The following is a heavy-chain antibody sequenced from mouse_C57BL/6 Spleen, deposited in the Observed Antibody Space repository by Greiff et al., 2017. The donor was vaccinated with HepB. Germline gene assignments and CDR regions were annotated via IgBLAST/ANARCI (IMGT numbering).Heavy chain of an antibody. V-gene: IGHV5-6*02. D-gene: IGHD1-1*01. Sequence: DVMLVESGGDLVKPGGSLKLSCAASGFTFSSYGMSWVRQTPDKRLEWVATISSGGSYTYYPDSVKGRFTISRDNAKNTLYLRMSSLKSEDTAMYYSARHRDYGSPYCDYRGEGTTLSDSP. CDR1: GFTFSSYG. CDR3: ARHRDYGSPYCDY. J-gene: IGHJ2*01. CDR2: ISSGGSYT.